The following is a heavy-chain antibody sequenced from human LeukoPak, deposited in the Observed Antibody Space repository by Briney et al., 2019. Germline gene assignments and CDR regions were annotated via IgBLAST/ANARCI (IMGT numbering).Heavy chain of an antibody. J-gene: IGHJ6*03. D-gene: IGHD3-16*01. V-gene: IGHV1-24*01. CDR2: FDPEDGET. CDR1: GYTLTELS. Sequence: ASVKVSCKVSGYTLTELSMHWVRQAPGKGLEWMGGFDPEDGETIYAQKFQGRVTVTRDMSTSTVYMELSSLRSEDTAVYYCARGGGRSTEGGVWYYYYYMDVWGKGTTVTVSS. CDR3: ARGGGRSTEGGVWYYYYYMDV.